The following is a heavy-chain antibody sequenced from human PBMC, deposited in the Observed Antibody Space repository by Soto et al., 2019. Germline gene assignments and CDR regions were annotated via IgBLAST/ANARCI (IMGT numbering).Heavy chain of an antibody. D-gene: IGHD3-22*01. CDR2: IIPIFGTA. CDR1: GGTFSSYA. Sequence: ASVKVSCKASGGTFSSYAISWVRQAPGQGLEWMGGIIPIFGTANYAQKFQGRVTITADESTSTAYMELSSLRSEDTAVYYCARGSPLRGDSSGYYSFDYWGQGTLVTVSS. V-gene: IGHV1-69*13. J-gene: IGHJ4*02. CDR3: ARGSPLRGDSSGYYSFDY.